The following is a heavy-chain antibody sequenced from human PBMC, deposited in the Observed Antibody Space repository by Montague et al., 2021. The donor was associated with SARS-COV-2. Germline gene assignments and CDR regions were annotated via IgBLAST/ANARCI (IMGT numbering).Heavy chain of an antibody. CDR2: IYWGDEK. CDR3: VHYASGSYYFYY. D-gene: IGHD3-10*01. J-gene: IGHJ4*02. Sequence: PALVKPTQTLTLTCTFSGFSITTSTMGVGWIRQPPGKALEWLALIYWGDEKRFSPSLKSRLTITKDTLKDQVVLRMTNMDPVDTATYYCVHYASGSYYFYYWGQGTLVTVSS. V-gene: IGHV2-5*02. CDR1: GFSITTSTMG.